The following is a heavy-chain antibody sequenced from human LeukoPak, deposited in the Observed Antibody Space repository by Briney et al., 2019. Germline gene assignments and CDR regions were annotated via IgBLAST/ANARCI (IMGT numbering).Heavy chain of an antibody. CDR1: GVTFPNAW. J-gene: IGHJ5*02. CDR2: IKSRADGGTT. CDR3: LVVMVGGANWFDP. D-gene: IGHD3-10*01. V-gene: IGHV3-15*01. Sequence: PGGSLRLSCAASGVTFPNAWMSWARQAPGKGLEWVGHIKSRADGGTTDYAAPMKGRFTISRDDSRDMLFLQMNSLQTEDTAIYYCLVVMVGGANWFDPWGEGTLVTVSS.